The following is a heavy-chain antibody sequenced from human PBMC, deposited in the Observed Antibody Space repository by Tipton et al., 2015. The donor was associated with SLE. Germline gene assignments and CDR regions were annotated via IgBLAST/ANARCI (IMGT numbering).Heavy chain of an antibody. Sequence: TLSLTCTVSGGSISSYYWSWIRQPAGKGLEWIGRIYTSGSTNYNPSLKSRVTMSVDTSKNQFSLKLSSVTAADTAVYYCARGYGDSHIDYYYYMDVWGKGTTVTVSS. J-gene: IGHJ6*03. CDR3: ARGYGDSHIDYYYYMDV. V-gene: IGHV4-4*07. CDR1: GGSISSYY. CDR2: IYTSGST. D-gene: IGHD4-17*01.